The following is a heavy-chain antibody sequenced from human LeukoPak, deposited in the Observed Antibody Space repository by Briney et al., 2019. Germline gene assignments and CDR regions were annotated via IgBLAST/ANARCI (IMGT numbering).Heavy chain of an antibody. J-gene: IGHJ5*02. D-gene: IGHD2-2*01. CDR1: GGTFSSYA. Sequence: GASVKVSCKASGGTFSSYAISWVRQAPGQGLEWMGWISAYNGNTNYAQKLQGRVTMTTDTSTSTAYMELRSLRSDDTAVYYCARDHREAAMWFDPWGQGTLVTVSS. CDR2: ISAYNGNT. V-gene: IGHV1-18*01. CDR3: ARDHREAAMWFDP.